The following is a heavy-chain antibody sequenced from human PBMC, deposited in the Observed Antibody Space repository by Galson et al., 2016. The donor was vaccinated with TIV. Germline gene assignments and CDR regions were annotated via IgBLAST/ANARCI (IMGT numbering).Heavy chain of an antibody. Sequence: ETLSLTCTVSGDSISSSRHFWGWIRQPPGKGLEWIGTIYYSRHTYYTSSLKSRVTVSVDASRNQFSLKLTSVTASDTAVYYCATGGQGFGTFDYWGQGTLITVSS. CDR3: ATGGQGFGTFDY. J-gene: IGHJ4*02. CDR1: GDSISSSRHF. V-gene: IGHV4-39*01. D-gene: IGHD3-16*01. CDR2: IYYSRHT.